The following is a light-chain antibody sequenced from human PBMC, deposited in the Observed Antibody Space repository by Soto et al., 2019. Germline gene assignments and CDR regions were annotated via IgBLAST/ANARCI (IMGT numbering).Light chain of an antibody. CDR3: QQYGSSPPGT. CDR2: AAS. CDR1: QSVSGF. V-gene: IGKV3-20*01. Sequence: EIVLTQSPGTLSLSPGERATLSCRASQSVSGFLAWYQQKPGQSPRLLIYAASSRATGIPDRFSGSGSRTDFTLSISRLEPEDVAVYYCQQYGSSPPGTFGQGTKVDIK. J-gene: IGKJ1*01.